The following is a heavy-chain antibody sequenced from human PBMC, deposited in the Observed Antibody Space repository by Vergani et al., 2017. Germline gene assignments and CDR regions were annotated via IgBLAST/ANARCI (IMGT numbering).Heavy chain of an antibody. D-gene: IGHD2-2*01. CDR2: ISAYNGNT. V-gene: IGHV1-18*04. J-gene: IGHJ6*02. CDR3: ARDPDIVVVPAAPYYCYYYGMAV. CDR1: GYTFTSYG. Sequence: QVQLVQSGAEVKKPGASVKVSCKASGYTFTSYGIIWVRQAPGQGLEWMGWISAYNGNTNYAPKIQGRVTMTTDTSTSTADMELRSLTFDDPAVYYCARDPDIVVVPAAPYYCYYYGMAVWGQGTTVTVSS.